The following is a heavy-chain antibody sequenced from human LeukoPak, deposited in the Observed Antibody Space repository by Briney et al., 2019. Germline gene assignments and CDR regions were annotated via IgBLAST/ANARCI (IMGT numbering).Heavy chain of an antibody. J-gene: IGHJ4*02. V-gene: IGHV3-7*01. CDR1: GFTFSSYW. Sequence: PGGSLRLSCAASGFTFSSYWMSWVSQARGKGLEWVANIKQDGSEKYYVDSVKGRFTISRDNAKNSLYLQMNSLRAEDTAVYYCARPSHYYDSSGYYYWGQGTPVTVSS. D-gene: IGHD3-22*01. CDR2: IKQDGSEK. CDR3: ARPSHYYDSSGYYY.